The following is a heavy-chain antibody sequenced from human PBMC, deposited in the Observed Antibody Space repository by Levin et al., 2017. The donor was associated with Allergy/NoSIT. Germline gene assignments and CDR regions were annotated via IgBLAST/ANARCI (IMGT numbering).Heavy chain of an antibody. CDR2: INPNTGAP. V-gene: IGHV1-2*02. CDR1: GYTFTDPY. CDR3: ARVNYCFSGVCYSYDL. D-gene: IGHD2-21*01. Sequence: GESLKISCEASGYTFTDPYIHWVRQAPGQGLEWMGWINPNTGAPKSAQKFQDRVTLTRDASINTAFMELSRLRSDDTAVYYCARVNYCFSGVCYSYDLWGQGTLVTVAS. J-gene: IGHJ5*02.